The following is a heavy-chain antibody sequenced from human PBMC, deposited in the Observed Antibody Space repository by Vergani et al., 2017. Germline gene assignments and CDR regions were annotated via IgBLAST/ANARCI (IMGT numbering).Heavy chain of an antibody. CDR3: ARAREGYCDSSGYYWEAREKGEFDY. CDR1: GYTFTSYD. CDR2: INPSGGST. D-gene: IGHD3-22*01. V-gene: IGHV1-46*01. J-gene: IGHJ4*02. Sequence: QVQLVQSGAEVKKPGASVKVSCTASGYTFTSYDINWVRQATGQGLEWMGIINPSGGSTSYAQKFQGRVTMTRDTSISPAYMELSRLRSDDTAVYYCARAREGYCDSSGYYWEAREKGEFDYWGQGTLVTVSS.